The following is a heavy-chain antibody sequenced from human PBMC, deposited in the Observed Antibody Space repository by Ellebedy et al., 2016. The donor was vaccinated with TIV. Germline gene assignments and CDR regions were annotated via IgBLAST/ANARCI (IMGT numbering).Heavy chain of an antibody. Sequence: GGSLRLSCAASGFTFSSYGMHWVRQAPGKGLEWVAVIWYDGSNKYYADSVKGRFTISRDNSKNTLYLQMNSLRAEDTAVYYCARDNGMGGGNSQPIDYWGQGTLVTVSS. V-gene: IGHV3-33*01. CDR3: ARDNGMGGGNSQPIDY. J-gene: IGHJ4*02. CDR1: GFTFSSYG. CDR2: IWYDGSNK. D-gene: IGHD4-23*01.